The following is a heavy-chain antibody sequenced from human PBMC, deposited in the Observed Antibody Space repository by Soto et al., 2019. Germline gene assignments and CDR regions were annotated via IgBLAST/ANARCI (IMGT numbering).Heavy chain of an antibody. V-gene: IGHV1-3*01. Sequence: ASVKVYCKATGYTFSAYTMNWVRQAPGQSLEWMGWINAGSGTTKYSQNFQGRVSITRDTSASTVYMELTGLTSEDTAVYYCARDTETLGPRANDALDIWGQGTMVTVS. CDR1: GYTFSAYT. CDR2: INAGSGTT. D-gene: IGHD3-3*02. CDR3: ARDTETLGPRANDALDI. J-gene: IGHJ3*02.